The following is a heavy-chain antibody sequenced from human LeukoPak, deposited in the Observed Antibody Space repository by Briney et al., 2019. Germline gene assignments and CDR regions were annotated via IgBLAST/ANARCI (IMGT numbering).Heavy chain of an antibody. CDR2: IYTGGGT. V-gene: IGHV4-4*07. D-gene: IGHD2-15*01. Sequence: SETLSLTCTVSGYSISSGYYWGWIRQPAGKGLEWIGRIYTGGGTNYNPSLKSRVTMSVDTSKNQLSLKLTSVTAADTAVYYCARAYLDCTGGSCYPFSFDYWGQGTLVTVSS. J-gene: IGHJ4*02. CDR1: GYSISSGYY. CDR3: ARAYLDCTGGSCYPFSFDY.